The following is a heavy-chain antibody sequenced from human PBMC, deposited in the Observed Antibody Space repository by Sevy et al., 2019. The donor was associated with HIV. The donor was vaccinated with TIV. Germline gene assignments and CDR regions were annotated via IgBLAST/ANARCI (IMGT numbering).Heavy chain of an antibody. CDR2: IYHGDSDT. CDR3: ARKYYDILTGYYRFDP. Sequence: GESLKISCKGSGYSFTSYWIGWVRQMPGKGLEWMGIIYHGDSDTRYSPSFQGQVTISADKSISTAYLQWSSLKASDTAMYYCARKYYDILTGYYRFDPWGQGTLVTVSS. CDR1: GYSFTSYW. V-gene: IGHV5-51*01. D-gene: IGHD3-9*01. J-gene: IGHJ5*02.